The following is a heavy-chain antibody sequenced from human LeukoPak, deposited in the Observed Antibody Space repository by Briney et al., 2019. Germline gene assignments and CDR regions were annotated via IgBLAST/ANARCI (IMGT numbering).Heavy chain of an antibody. CDR3: ARGYCSSTSCYLYCFDY. V-gene: IGHV4-34*01. J-gene: IGHJ4*02. D-gene: IGHD2-2*01. CDR2: INHSGST. Sequence: SETLSLTCAVYGGSFSGYYWSWIRQPPGKGLEWIGEINHSGSTNYNPSLKSRVTISVDTSKNQFSLKLSSVTAADTAVYYCARGYCSSTSCYLYCFDYWGQGTLVTVSS. CDR1: GGSFSGYY.